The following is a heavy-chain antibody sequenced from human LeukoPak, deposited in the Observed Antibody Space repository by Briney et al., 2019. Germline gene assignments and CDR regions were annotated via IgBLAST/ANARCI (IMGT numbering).Heavy chain of an antibody. D-gene: IGHD3-22*01. Sequence: GASVKVSCKASGYTFTNYAITWVRQAPGQGLEWMGWISDYNGNTNYAQKFQGRVTMTTDTSTSTAYMELRSLRSDDTAVYYCARGDYCDSSGYFPGMNYWGQGTLVTVSS. CDR2: ISDYNGNT. CDR1: GYTFTNYA. J-gene: IGHJ4*02. V-gene: IGHV1-18*01. CDR3: ARGDYCDSSGYFPGMNY.